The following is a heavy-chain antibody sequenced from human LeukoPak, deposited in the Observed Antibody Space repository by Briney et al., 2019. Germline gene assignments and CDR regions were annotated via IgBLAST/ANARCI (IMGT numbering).Heavy chain of an antibody. V-gene: IGHV3-48*04. CDR2: ISSSSSTI. J-gene: IGHJ3*02. D-gene: IGHD6-13*01. Sequence: GGSLRLSCAASGFTFSSYSMNWVRQAPGKGLEWVSYISSSSSTIYYADSVKGRFTISRDNAKNSLYLQMNSLRAEDTAVYYCARVGSSWYSWGDAFDIWGQGTMVTVSS. CDR1: GFTFSSYS. CDR3: ARVGSSWYSWGDAFDI.